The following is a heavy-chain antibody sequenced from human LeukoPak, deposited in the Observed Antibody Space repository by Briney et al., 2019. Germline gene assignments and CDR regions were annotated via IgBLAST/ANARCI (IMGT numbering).Heavy chain of an antibody. J-gene: IGHJ5*02. CDR3: ARVYGDYDVGWFDP. CDR2: IYYSGST. CDR1: GVSISSSNSY. Sequence: ETLSLTCTVSGVSISSSNSYWNWIRQPPGKGLEWIGYIYYSGSTNYNPSLKSRVTISVDTSKNQFSLRLSSVTAADTAVYYCARVYGDYDVGWFDPWGQGTLVTVSS. V-gene: IGHV4-61*01. D-gene: IGHD4-17*01.